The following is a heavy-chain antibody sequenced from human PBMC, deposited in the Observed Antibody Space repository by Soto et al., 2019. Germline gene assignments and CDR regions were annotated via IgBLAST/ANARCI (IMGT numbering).Heavy chain of an antibody. CDR2: ISAYNGNT. Sequence: ASVKVSCKASGYTFTSYAIDWVRQAPGQRLEWMGWISAYNGNTNYAQKLQGRVTMTTDTSTSTAYMELRSLRSDDTAVYYCARASGSSYWFDPWGQGTLVTVSS. CDR3: ARASGSSYWFDP. J-gene: IGHJ5*02. V-gene: IGHV1-18*01. D-gene: IGHD1-26*01. CDR1: GYTFTSYA.